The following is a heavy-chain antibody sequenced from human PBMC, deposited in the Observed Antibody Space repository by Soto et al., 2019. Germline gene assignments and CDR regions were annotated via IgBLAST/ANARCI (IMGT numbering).Heavy chain of an antibody. CDR2: TYYRSKWYN. CDR1: GDSVSSNSAA. V-gene: IGHV6-1*01. Sequence: PSQTLSLTCVISGDSVSSNSAAWNWIRQSPSRGLEWLGRTYYRSKWYNDYAVSVKSRITINPDTSKNQFSLQLSSVTPDDTAVYYCARGSWDDVSGHYYMDVWGKGTTVTVSS. CDR3: ARGSWDDVSGHYYMDV. D-gene: IGHD1-1*01. J-gene: IGHJ6*03.